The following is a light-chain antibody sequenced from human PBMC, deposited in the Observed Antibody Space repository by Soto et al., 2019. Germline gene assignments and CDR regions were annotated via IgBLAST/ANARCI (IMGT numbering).Light chain of an antibody. J-gene: IGKJ4*01. CDR3: QQANSFPLT. V-gene: IGKV1-5*03. Sequence: DIQMTQSPSTLSASVGDRVTITCRASQSISTWLAWYQQKPGKAPKLLIYKASSLESGVPSRFSGSGSGTDFTLTISSLQPEDFATYYCQQANSFPLTLGGATKVDIK. CDR2: KAS. CDR1: QSISTW.